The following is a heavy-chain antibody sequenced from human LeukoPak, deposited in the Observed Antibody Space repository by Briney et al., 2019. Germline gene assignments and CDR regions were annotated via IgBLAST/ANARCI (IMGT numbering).Heavy chain of an antibody. CDR1: GFTFSSSW. CDR2: INGDGAIT. Sequence: QPGGSLRLSCVASGFTFSSSWMHWVRQAPGKGLVWVSRINGDGAITSYADSVKGRFIISRDNAKDTLSLVMNSLRADDTAVYYCARDRYNQCGMDVWGLGTTVTVSS. J-gene: IGHJ6*02. V-gene: IGHV3-74*01. D-gene: IGHD1-1*01. CDR3: ARDRYNQCGMDV.